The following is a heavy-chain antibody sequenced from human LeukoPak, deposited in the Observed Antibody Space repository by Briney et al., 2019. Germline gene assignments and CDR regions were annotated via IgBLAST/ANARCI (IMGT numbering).Heavy chain of an antibody. V-gene: IGHV3-21*04. Sequence: GGSLRLSCAASGLTFSSYAMSWVRQAPGKGLEWVSLMSSGSPRAIYYGNSVKGRFITSRDNAENSLYLQMNSLRAEDTAVYYCAQGDSYYDFLLSVWGQGTTVTVSS. CDR3: AQGDSYYDFLLSV. J-gene: IGHJ3*01. CDR2: MSSGSPRAI. CDR1: GLTFSSYA. D-gene: IGHD3-3*01.